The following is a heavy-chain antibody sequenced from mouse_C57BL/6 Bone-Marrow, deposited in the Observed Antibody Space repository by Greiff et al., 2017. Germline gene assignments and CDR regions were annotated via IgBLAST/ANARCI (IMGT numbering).Heavy chain of an antibody. D-gene: IGHD1-1*01. V-gene: IGHV1-72*01. CDR2: IDPNSGGT. Sequence: QVQLQQPGAELVKPGASVKLSCKASGYTFTSYWMHWVKQRPGRGLECIGRIDPNSGGTKYNEKFKSKATLTVDKPSSTAYMQLSSLTSADSAVYYCARRESYYYGPAWFAYGGQGTLVTVSA. CDR1: GYTFTSYW. CDR3: ARRESYYYGPAWFAY. J-gene: IGHJ3*01.